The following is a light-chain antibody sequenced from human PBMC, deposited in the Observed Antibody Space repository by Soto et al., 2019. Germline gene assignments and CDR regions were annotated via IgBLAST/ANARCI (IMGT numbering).Light chain of an antibody. J-gene: IGKJ5*01. CDR1: QSVSNN. V-gene: IGKV3-15*01. CDR2: RAS. Sequence: RTQSPDTLYESPGERVTLSCGASQSVSNNLAWYQQKPGQGPRLLVYRASTRTLGIPARFSGSESGTEFTLTISSLQSEDFAVYYCQQYNAWPITFGQGTRLEIK. CDR3: QQYNAWPIT.